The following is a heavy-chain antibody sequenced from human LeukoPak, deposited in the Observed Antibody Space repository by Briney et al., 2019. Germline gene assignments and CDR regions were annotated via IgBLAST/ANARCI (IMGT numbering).Heavy chain of an antibody. V-gene: IGHV3-74*01. Sequence: PGGSLRLSCAASGFTFSSNWMHWVRQAPGKGLVWVSRIKGDGSSTSYADSVKGRFTISRDNAKNTLFLQMNSLRAEDTAVYYCARDKVPKPKYYFDYWGQGTLVTVSS. CDR2: IKGDGSST. J-gene: IGHJ4*02. CDR1: GFTFSSNW. CDR3: ARDKVPKPKYYFDY. D-gene: IGHD2-2*01.